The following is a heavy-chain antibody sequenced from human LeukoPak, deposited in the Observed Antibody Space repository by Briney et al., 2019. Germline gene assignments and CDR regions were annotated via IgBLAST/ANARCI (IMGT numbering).Heavy chain of an antibody. V-gene: IGHV3-48*03. CDR2: ISRSGSTI. CDR3: AELGITMIGGV. D-gene: IGHD3-10*02. J-gene: IGHJ6*04. Sequence: PGGSLRLSCAASGFTFSSYEMNWVRQAPGKGLEGVSYISRSGSTIYYAHSVKGRFTISRDNAKNSLYLQMNSLRAEDTAVYYCAELGITMIGGVWGKGTTVTISS. CDR1: GFTFSSYE.